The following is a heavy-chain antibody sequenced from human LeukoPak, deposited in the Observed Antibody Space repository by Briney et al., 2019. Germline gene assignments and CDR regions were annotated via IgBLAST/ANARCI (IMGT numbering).Heavy chain of an antibody. Sequence: SETLSLTCAVYGGSCSGYYWSWIRQRQGKGLEWIGEINHSAGTNYNPSLKSRLTISVDTSKNQSSLKLSSLTAADTAVYYCAGAIAAAGTPDGYWGQGTLVTVSS. CDR3: AGAIAAAGTPDGY. V-gene: IGHV4-34*01. D-gene: IGHD6-13*01. CDR2: INHSAGT. J-gene: IGHJ4*02. CDR1: GGSCSGYY.